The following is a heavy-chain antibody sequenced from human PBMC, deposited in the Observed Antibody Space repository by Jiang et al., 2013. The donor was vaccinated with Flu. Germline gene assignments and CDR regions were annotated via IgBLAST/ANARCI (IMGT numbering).Heavy chain of an antibody. CDR2: IYYSGST. CDR3: ARDRVYYDSSGYYLERYFDL. D-gene: IGHD3-22*01. CDR1: GGSISSGDYY. V-gene: IGHV4-30-4*08. J-gene: IGHJ2*01. Sequence: GSGLVKPSQTLSLTCTVSGGSISSGDYYWSWIRQPPGKGLEWIGYIYYSGSTYYNPSLKSRVTISVDTSKNQFSLKLSSVTAADTAVYYCARDRVYYDSSGYYLERYFDLWGRGTLVTVSS.